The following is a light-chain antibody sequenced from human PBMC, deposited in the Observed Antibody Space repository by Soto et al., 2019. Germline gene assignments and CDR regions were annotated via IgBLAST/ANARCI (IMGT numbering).Light chain of an antibody. CDR2: AAS. J-gene: IGKJ1*01. Sequence: IHSTQAPSSLSASVVYRVTITCRASQNIGRFLNWYQQKPGKAPKLLIFAASSLQSGVPSRFSGSRSGPDFTLTISSLQPEDFATYYCQQSYSSPPTFGQGTKVDIK. CDR3: QQSYSSPPT. V-gene: IGKV1-39*01. CDR1: QNIGRF.